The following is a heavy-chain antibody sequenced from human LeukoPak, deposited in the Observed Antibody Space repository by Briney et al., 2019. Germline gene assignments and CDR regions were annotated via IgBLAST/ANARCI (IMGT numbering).Heavy chain of an antibody. CDR3: ARWRAYNRLGEYYYYYMDV. CDR1: GFTFSSYS. CDR2: ISSSSSYI. D-gene: IGHD3-16*01. Sequence: GGSLRLSCAASGFTFSSYSMNWVRQAPGKGLEWVSSISSSSSYIYYADSVKGRFTISRDNAKNSLYLQMNSLRAEDTAVYYCARWRAYNRLGEYYYYYMDVWGKGTTVTVSS. V-gene: IGHV3-21*01. J-gene: IGHJ6*03.